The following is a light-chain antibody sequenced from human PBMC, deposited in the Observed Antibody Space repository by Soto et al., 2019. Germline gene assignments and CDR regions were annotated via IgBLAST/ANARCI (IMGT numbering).Light chain of an antibody. CDR1: QSVSNNY. Sequence: EVVLTQSPGTLSLSPGERAPLSCRASQSVSNNYFAWYQQKPGQAPRLLIFGSSDRATGIPDRFSGSGSGTDFTLTISRLEPEDFALYYCQQYGSTPPYTFGQGTKLEIK. CDR3: QQYGSTPPYT. CDR2: GSS. V-gene: IGKV3-20*01. J-gene: IGKJ2*01.